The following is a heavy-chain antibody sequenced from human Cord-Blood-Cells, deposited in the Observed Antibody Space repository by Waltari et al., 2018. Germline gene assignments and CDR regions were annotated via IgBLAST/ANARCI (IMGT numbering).Heavy chain of an antibody. CDR3: ARSDYDILTGPYWYFDL. V-gene: IGHV1-8*01. CDR2: MNPNSGNT. CDR1: GYTFTSYD. J-gene: IGHJ2*01. D-gene: IGHD3-9*01. Sequence: GQSGAEVKKPGASVKVSCKASGYTFTSYDINWVRQVTGQGLEWMGWMNPNSGNTGYAQKFQGRVTMTRNTSISTAYMELSSLRSEDTAVYYCARSDYDILTGPYWYFDLWGRGTLVTVSS.